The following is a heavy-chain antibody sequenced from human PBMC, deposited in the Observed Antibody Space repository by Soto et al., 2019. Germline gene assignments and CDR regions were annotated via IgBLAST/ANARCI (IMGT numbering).Heavy chain of an antibody. J-gene: IGHJ6*02. CDR2: IRSKAYGGTT. CDR3: TREPAGKYYYYYYGMDV. CDR1: GFTFGDYA. D-gene: IGHD2-2*01. Sequence: PGGSLRLSCTASGFTFGDYAMSWFRQAPGKGLEWVGFIRSKAYGGTTEYAASVKGRFTISRDDSKSIAYLQMNSLKTEDTAVYYCTREPAGKYYYYYYGMDVWGQGTTVTVSS. V-gene: IGHV3-49*03.